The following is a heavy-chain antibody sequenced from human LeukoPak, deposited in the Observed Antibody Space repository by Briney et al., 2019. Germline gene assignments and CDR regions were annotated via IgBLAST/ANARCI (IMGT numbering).Heavy chain of an antibody. CDR3: ARPAARYYDSSGYDAFDI. CDR2: INPNSGGT. Sequence: ASVKVSCKASGYTFTGYYMHWVRQAPGQGLEWMGWINPNSGGTNYAQKFQGRVTMTRDTSISTAYMELSRLRSDDTAVYYCARPAARYYDSSGYDAFDIWGQGTMVTVSS. CDR1: GYTFTGYY. V-gene: IGHV1-2*02. J-gene: IGHJ3*02. D-gene: IGHD3-22*01.